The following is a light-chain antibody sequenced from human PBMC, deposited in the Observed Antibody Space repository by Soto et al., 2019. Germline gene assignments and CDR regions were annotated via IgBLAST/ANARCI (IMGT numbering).Light chain of an antibody. Sequence: QSVLTQPPSVSGSPGQSVTISCTGSSSDVGSYDSVSWYQQPPGTAPKLLMNEVSNRPSGVPDRFSGSKSGNTASLTISGLQPEDEADYYCSSYTSSNTVVFGGGTQLTVL. CDR3: SSYTSSNTVV. J-gene: IGLJ2*01. V-gene: IGLV2-18*02. CDR1: SSDVGSYDS. CDR2: EVS.